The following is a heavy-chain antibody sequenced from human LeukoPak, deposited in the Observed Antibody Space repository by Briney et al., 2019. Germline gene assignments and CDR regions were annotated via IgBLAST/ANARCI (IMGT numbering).Heavy chain of an antibody. Sequence: ASVKVSCKASGYTFTGYYMHWVRQAPGQGLEWMGWINPNSGGTNYAQKFQGRVTMTRNTSISTAYMELSSLRSEDTAVYYCARATMVRGVIWFDPWGQGTLVTVSS. CDR3: ARATMVRGVIWFDP. D-gene: IGHD3-10*01. CDR1: GYTFTGYY. V-gene: IGHV1-2*02. CDR2: INPNSGGT. J-gene: IGHJ5*02.